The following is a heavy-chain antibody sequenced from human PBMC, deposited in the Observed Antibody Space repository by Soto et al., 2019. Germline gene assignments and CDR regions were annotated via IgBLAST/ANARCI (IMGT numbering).Heavy chain of an antibody. CDR3: ARQIYDSDTGPNFQYYFDS. J-gene: IGHJ4*02. V-gene: IGHV5-10-1*01. CDR1: GYSFAGYW. Sequence: GESLKISCKGAGYSFAGYWITWVRQKPGKGLEWMGRIDPSDSQTYYSPSFRGHVTISVTKSITTVFLQWSSLRASDTAMYYCARQIYDSDTGPNFQYYFDSWGQGTPVTVSS. CDR2: IDPSDSQT. D-gene: IGHD3-22*01.